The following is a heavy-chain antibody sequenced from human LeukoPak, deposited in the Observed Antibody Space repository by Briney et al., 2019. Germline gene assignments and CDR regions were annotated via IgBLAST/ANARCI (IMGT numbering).Heavy chain of an antibody. CDR1: GFTVSNNY. D-gene: IGHD5-12*01. CDR2: IHSGGTT. CDR3: ARDSDSGYGPFAS. J-gene: IGHJ4*02. Sequence: GGSLRLSCAASGFTVSNNYMSWVRQAPGKGLEWVSVIHSGGTTNYADSVQGRFTISKDNSKTTVYLHMNSLRAEDTAVYYCARDSDSGYGPFASWGQGTLVTVSS. V-gene: IGHV3-53*01.